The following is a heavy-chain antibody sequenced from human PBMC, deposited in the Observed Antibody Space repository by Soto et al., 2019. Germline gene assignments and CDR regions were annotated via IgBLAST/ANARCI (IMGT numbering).Heavy chain of an antibody. V-gene: IGHV4-34*01. J-gene: IGHJ4*02. Sequence: SETLSLTCAVYGGSFSGYYWSWIRQPPGKGLEWIGEINHSGSTNYNPSLKSRFTISVDTSKNQFSLKLSSVTAADTAVYYCARGRFTAAGKGRTYFDYWGQGTLVTVSS. CDR1: GGSFSGYY. CDR3: ARGRFTAAGKGRTYFDY. D-gene: IGHD6-13*01. CDR2: INHSGST.